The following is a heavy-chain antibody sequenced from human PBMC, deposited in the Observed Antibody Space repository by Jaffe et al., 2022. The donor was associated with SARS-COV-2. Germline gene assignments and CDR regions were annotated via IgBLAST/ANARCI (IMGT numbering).Heavy chain of an antibody. CDR3: ARDSLTRTAMVIGSYYYYGMDV. CDR1: GYTFTSYG. Sequence: QVQLVQSGAEVKKPGASVKVSCKASGYTFTSYGISWVRQAPGQGLEWMGWISAYNGNTNYAQKLQGRVTMTTDTSTSTAYMELRSLRSDDTAVYYCARDSLTRTAMVIGSYYYYGMDVWGQGTTVTVSS. J-gene: IGHJ6*02. CDR2: ISAYNGNT. V-gene: IGHV1-18*01. D-gene: IGHD5-18*01.